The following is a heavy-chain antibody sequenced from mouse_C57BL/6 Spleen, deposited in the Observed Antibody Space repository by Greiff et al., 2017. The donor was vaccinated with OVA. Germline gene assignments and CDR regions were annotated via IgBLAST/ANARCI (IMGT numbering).Heavy chain of an antibody. Sequence: EVQLQQSGPGMVKPSQSLSLTCTVTGYSITSGYDWHWIRHFPGNKLEWMGYISYSGSTNYNPSLKSRISITHDTSKNPFFLKLNSVTTGDTATYYCARDGPYYFDYWGQGTTLTVSS. CDR1: GYSITSGYD. CDR2: ISYSGST. V-gene: IGHV3-1*01. J-gene: IGHJ2*01. CDR3: ARDGPYYFDY.